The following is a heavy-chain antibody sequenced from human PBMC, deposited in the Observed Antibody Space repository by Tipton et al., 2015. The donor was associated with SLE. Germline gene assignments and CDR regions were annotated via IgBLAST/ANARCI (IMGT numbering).Heavy chain of an antibody. Sequence: TLSLTCTVSGGSISSSSYYWGWIRQPPGKGLEWIGEINHSGSTNYNPSLKSRVTISVDTSKNQFSLKLSSVTAADTAVYYCARDEEWSPFGMSGMDVWGQGTTVTVSS. CDR3: ARDEEWSPFGMSGMDV. CDR2: INHSGST. J-gene: IGHJ6*02. CDR1: GGSISSSSYY. V-gene: IGHV4-39*07. D-gene: IGHD2-8*01.